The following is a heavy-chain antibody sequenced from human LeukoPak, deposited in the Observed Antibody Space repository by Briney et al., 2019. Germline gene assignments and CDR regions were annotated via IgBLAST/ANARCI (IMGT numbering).Heavy chain of an antibody. CDR1: GFTFSSYG. V-gene: IGHV3-30*18. Sequence: PGGSLRLSCAASGFTFSSYGMQWFRQAPDKGLELVAAISNDGSNKYYADSVKGRFTISRDNSKNTLYLQMNSLRAEDTAVYYCAKVDIVATIDAGRLVDYWGQGTLVTVSS. CDR2: ISNDGSNK. CDR3: AKVDIVATIDAGRLVDY. D-gene: IGHD5-12*01. J-gene: IGHJ4*02.